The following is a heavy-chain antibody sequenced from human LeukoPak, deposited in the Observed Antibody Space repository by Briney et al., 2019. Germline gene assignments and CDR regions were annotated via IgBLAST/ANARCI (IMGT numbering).Heavy chain of an antibody. V-gene: IGHV1-2*02. Sequence: ASVKVSCKASGYTFTGYYMHWVRQAPGQGLEWMGWINPNSGGTNYAQKFQGRVTMTRDTSISTAYMELSRLRSDDAAVYYCARDSQPYYYDSSGCDYWGQGTLVTVSS. J-gene: IGHJ4*02. CDR2: INPNSGGT. D-gene: IGHD3-22*01. CDR1: GYTFTGYY. CDR3: ARDSQPYYYDSSGCDY.